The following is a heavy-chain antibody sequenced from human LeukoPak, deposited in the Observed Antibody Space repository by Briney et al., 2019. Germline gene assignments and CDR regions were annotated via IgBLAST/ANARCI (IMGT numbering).Heavy chain of an antibody. D-gene: IGHD6-19*01. CDR3: SGRSGFSSIY. CDR2: IKPDGSDK. J-gene: IGHJ4*02. CDR1: GFTFTTHW. V-gene: IGHV3-7*01. Sequence: GGSLRLSCAASGFTFTTHWMNWVRQAPGGGLEWLANIKPDGSDKYYVDSVMGRFTISRDNAKNLVYLQMNSLRTEDTAVYYCSGRSGFSSIYWGQRTLVTVSS.